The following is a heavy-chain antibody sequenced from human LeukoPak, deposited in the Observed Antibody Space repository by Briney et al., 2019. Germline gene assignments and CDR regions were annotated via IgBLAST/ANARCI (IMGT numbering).Heavy chain of an antibody. CDR3: ARQGQWLFTYYFDY. V-gene: IGHV4-34*01. CDR2: INHSGST. D-gene: IGHD6-19*01. CDR1: GGSISSYY. J-gene: IGHJ4*02. Sequence: SETLSLTCTVSGGSISSYYWSWIRQPPGKGLEWIGEINHSGSTNYNPSLKSRVTISVDTSKNQFSLMLRSVTAADTAAYYCARQGQWLFTYYFDYWGQGTLVTVSS.